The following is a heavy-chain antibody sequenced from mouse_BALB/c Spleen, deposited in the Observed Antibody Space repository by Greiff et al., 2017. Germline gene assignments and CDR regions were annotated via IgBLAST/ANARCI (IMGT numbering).Heavy chain of an antibody. V-gene: IGHV1-82*01. Sequence: VKLMESGPELVKPGASVKISCKASGYAFSSSWMNWVKQRPGQGLEWIGRIYPGDGDTNYNGKFKGKATLTADKSSSTAYMQLSSLTSVDSAVYFCAREDYRYDGYYAMDYWGQGTSVTVSS. CDR2: IYPGDGDT. CDR3: AREDYRYDGYYAMDY. J-gene: IGHJ4*01. CDR1: GYAFSSSW. D-gene: IGHD2-14*01.